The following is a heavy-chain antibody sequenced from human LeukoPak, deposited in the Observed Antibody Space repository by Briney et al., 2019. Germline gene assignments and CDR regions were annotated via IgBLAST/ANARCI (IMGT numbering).Heavy chain of an antibody. CDR3: ARGRYSGTTYYFDY. CDR1: GYTFTSYD. D-gene: IGHD5-12*01. V-gene: IGHV1-8*01. Sequence: GASVKVSCKASGYTFTSYDINWVRQATGQGLEWMGWMNPNSGNTGYAQKFQGRVTMTRNTSISTAYMELSSLRSEDTAVYYCARGRYSGTTYYFDYWGQGTLVTISS. J-gene: IGHJ4*02. CDR2: MNPNSGNT.